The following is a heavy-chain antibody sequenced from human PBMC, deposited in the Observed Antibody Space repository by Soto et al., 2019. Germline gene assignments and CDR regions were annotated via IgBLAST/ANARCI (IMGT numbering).Heavy chain of an antibody. V-gene: IGHV1-18*01. D-gene: IGHD3-9*01. CDR1: GYTFTSYG. J-gene: IGHJ6*02. Sequence: ASVKVSCKASGYTFTSYGISWVRQAPGQGLEWMGWISAYNGNTNYAQQLQGRVTMTTDTSTSTAYMELRSLRSDDTAVYYCARDPSDYDILTGYYREYYYYGMDVWGQGTTVTVSS. CDR3: ARDPSDYDILTGYYREYYYYGMDV. CDR2: ISAYNGNT.